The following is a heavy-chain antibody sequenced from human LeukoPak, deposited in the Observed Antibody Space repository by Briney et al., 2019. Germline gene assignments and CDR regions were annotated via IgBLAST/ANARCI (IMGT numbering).Heavy chain of an antibody. V-gene: IGHV4-30-2*01. Sequence: PSETLSLTCAVSGVSISSGGYSWSWIRQPPGKGLEWIGYIYHSGSTYYNPSLKSRVTISVDRSKNQFSLKLSSVTAADTAVYYCARGGGFWNDEEWFDPWGQGTLVTVSS. J-gene: IGHJ5*02. CDR1: GVSISSGGYS. CDR2: IYHSGST. D-gene: IGHD1-1*01. CDR3: ARGGGFWNDEEWFDP.